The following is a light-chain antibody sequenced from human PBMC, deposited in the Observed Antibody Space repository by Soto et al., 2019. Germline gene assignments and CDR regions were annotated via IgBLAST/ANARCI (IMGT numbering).Light chain of an antibody. CDR3: QTWGTGIHWV. J-gene: IGLJ3*02. CDR1: SGHSSYA. V-gene: IGLV4-69*01. Sequence: QLVLTQSPSASASLGASVKLTCTLSSGHSSYAIAWHQQQPEKGPRYLMKLNSDGSHSKGDWIPARFSGSSSGAERYLPISSVQSADEADYYCQTWGTGIHWVFGGGTKLTVL. CDR2: LNSDGSH.